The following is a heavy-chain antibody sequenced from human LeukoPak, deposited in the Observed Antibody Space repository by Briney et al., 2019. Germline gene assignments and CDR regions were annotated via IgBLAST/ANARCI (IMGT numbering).Heavy chain of an antibody. V-gene: IGHV4-59*01. CDR2: IYYSGST. CDR1: GGSISSYY. CDR3: ARWRGGYSALDY. D-gene: IGHD2-21*01. J-gene: IGHJ4*02. Sequence: SETLSLTCTVSGGSISSYYWSWIRQPPGKGLEWIGYIYYSGSTNYNPSLKSRVTISVDTSKSQFSLKLSSVTAADTAVYYCARWRGGYSALDYWGQGTLVTVSS.